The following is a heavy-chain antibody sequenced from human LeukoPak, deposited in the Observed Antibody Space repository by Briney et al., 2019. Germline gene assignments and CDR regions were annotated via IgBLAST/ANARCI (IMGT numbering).Heavy chain of an antibody. D-gene: IGHD5-12*01. Sequence: SETLSLTCAVYGGSFSGYYWSWIRQPPGKGLEWIGEINHSGSTNYNPSLKSRVTISVDTSKNQFSLKLSSVTAADTAVYYCARGSGYTANDAFDIWGQGTMVTVSS. J-gene: IGHJ3*02. CDR2: INHSGST. CDR1: GGSFSGYY. V-gene: IGHV4-34*01. CDR3: ARGSGYTANDAFDI.